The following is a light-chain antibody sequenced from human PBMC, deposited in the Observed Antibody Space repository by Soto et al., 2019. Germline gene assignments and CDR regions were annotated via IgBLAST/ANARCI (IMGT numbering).Light chain of an antibody. CDR3: QQRSNWHPIT. Sequence: EIVLTQSPSTLSLSPGERATLSCRASQSVKTSLVWYQQRPGQPPRLLIHDASHRAAGIPARFSGSGFGTDFTLTISSLEPEDAAVYYCQQRSNWHPITLGQGTRLEIK. CDR1: QSVKTS. J-gene: IGKJ5*01. V-gene: IGKV3-11*01. CDR2: DAS.